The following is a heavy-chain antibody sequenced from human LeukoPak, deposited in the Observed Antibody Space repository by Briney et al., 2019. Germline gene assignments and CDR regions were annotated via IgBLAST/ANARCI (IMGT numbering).Heavy chain of an antibody. CDR1: GGSISSSNW. CDR2: IYHSGST. CDR3: ARGRVYCSSTSCLNWFDP. J-gene: IGHJ5*02. Sequence: SSGTLSLTCAVSGGSISSSNWWSWVRQPPGKGLEWIGEIYHSGSTNYNPSLKSRVTISVDKSKNQFSLKLSSVTAADTAVYYCARGRVYCSSTSCLNWFDPWGQGTLVTVSS. V-gene: IGHV4-4*02. D-gene: IGHD2-2*01.